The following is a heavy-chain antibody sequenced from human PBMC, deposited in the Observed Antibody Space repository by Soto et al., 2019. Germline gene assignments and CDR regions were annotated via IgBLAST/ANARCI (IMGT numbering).Heavy chain of an antibody. CDR3: ARANEIPGTVGWFDP. CDR2: IYYSGST. CDR1: GGSISSYY. V-gene: IGHV4-59*01. Sequence: SETLSLTCTVSGGSISSYYWSWIRQPPGKGLEWIGYIYYSGSTNYNPSLKSRVTISVDTSKNQFSLKLSSVTAADTAVYYCARANEIPGTVGWFDPWGQGTLVTVSS. D-gene: IGHD1-20*01. J-gene: IGHJ5*02.